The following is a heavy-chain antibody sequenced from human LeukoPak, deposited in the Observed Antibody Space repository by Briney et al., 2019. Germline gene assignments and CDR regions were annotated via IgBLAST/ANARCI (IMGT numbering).Heavy chain of an antibody. D-gene: IGHD6-19*01. CDR2: ISYDGSNK. V-gene: IGHV3-30-3*01. CDR3: ARDRLSSGWYYFDY. Sequence: PGRSLRLSCAASGFTFSSYAMHWVRQAPGKGLXXXXXISYDGSNKYYADSVKGRFTISRDNSKNTLYLQMNSLRAEDTAVYYCARDRLSSGWYYFDYWGQGTLVTVSS. J-gene: IGHJ4*02. CDR1: GFTFSSYA.